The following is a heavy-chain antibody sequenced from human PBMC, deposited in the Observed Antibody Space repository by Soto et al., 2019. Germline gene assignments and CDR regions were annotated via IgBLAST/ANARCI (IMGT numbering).Heavy chain of an antibody. CDR2: IYYSRNT. J-gene: IGHJ4*02. V-gene: IGHV4-28*01. D-gene: IGHD2-2*01. CDR3: ARREIQGAMGY. CDR1: GYSISSSNW. Sequence: QVQLQESGPGLVKPSDTLSLTCAVSGYSISSSNWWGWILQHPGKGLEWIGYIYYSRNTSYNQSLQLRVTMSESSPNNQISLKLTSVPAVDPAVFYCARREIQGAMGYWGQGTLVTV.